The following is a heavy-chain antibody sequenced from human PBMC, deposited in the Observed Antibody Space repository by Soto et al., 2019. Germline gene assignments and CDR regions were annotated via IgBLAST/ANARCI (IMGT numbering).Heavy chain of an antibody. CDR2: INAGNGNT. Sequence: ASVKVSCKPSGYTFTGYAMHWVRQAPGQRLEWMGWINAGNGNTKYSQNFQGRVTITRDTSASTAYMELSSLRSEDTAVYYCARDGGSISSGGWFDPWGQGTLVTVSS. V-gene: IGHV1-3*01. CDR3: ARDGGSISSGGWFDP. CDR1: GYTFTGYA. J-gene: IGHJ5*02. D-gene: IGHD3-16*01.